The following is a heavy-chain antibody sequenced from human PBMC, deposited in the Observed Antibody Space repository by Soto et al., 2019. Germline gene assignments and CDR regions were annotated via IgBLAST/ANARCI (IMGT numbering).Heavy chain of an antibody. CDR1: GYTFTGYY. D-gene: IGHD2-15*01. CDR2: INPNSGGT. J-gene: IGHJ4*02. Sequence: GASVKVSCKASGYTFTGYYMHWVRQAPGQGLEWMGWINPNSGGTNYAQKFQGWVTMTRDTSISTAYMELSRLRSDGTAVYYCAREVSRSPTRWIDYWGQGTLVTVSS. V-gene: IGHV1-2*04. CDR3: AREVSRSPTRWIDY.